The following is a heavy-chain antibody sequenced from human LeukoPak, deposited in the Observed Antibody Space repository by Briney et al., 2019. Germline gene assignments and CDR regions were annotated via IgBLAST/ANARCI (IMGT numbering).Heavy chain of an antibody. D-gene: IGHD1-26*01. V-gene: IGHV3-11*01. CDR3: ARARGDGWELLGFDY. CDR1: GGSISSGDYY. CDR2: ISSSGSTI. J-gene: IGHJ4*02. Sequence: LSLTCTVSGGSISSGDYYWSWIRQAPGKGLEWVSYISSSGSTIYYADSVKGRFTISRDNAKNSLYLQMNSLRAEDTAVYYCARARGDGWELLGFDYWGQGTLVTVSS.